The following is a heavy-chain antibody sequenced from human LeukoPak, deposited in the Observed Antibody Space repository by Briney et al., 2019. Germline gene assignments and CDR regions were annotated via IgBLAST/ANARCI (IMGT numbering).Heavy chain of an antibody. CDR2: IYYSGST. D-gene: IGHD3-22*01. CDR1: GGSISSYY. J-gene: IGHJ5*02. Sequence: PSETLSLTCTVSGGSISSYYWSWIRQPPGKGLEWIGYIYYSGSTNYNPSLKSRVTISVDTSKNQFSLKLSSVTAADTAVYYCARATYYYDSSGYYFPGRWFDPWGQGTLVTVSS. CDR3: ARATYYYDSSGYYFPGRWFDP. V-gene: IGHV4-59*01.